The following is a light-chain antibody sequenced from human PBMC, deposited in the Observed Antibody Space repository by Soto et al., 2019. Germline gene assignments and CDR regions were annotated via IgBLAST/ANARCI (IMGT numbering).Light chain of an antibody. V-gene: IGLV2-14*01. Sequence: QSVLTQPASVSGSPGQSSTISCTGTSSDIDAYNYVSWYQQHPGKAPKLMIYDVSNRPSGISNRFSGSKSGNTASLTISGLQAEDEADYYCGSYTTSSNYVFGTGTKVTV. CDR1: SSDIDAYNY. J-gene: IGLJ1*01. CDR3: GSYTTSSNYV. CDR2: DVS.